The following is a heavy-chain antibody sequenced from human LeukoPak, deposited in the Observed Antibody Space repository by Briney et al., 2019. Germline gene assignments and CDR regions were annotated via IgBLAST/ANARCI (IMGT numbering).Heavy chain of an antibody. CDR2: INPNSGGT. V-gene: IGHV1/OR15-1*04. D-gene: IGHD1-26*01. Sequence: ASVKVSCKASGYIFTDYYMHWVRQAPGQELGWMGRINPNSGGTNYAQKLQGRVTVSTDTSTSTAYMELRSLRSDDTAVYYCATGGRWELPRPYAFEIWGQGTMVTVSS. J-gene: IGHJ3*02. CDR3: ATGGRWELPRPYAFEI. CDR1: GYIFTDYY.